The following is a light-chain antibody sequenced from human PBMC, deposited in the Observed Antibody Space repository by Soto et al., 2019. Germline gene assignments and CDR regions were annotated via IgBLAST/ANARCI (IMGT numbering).Light chain of an antibody. CDR2: GAS. Sequence: PGERATLSCRASQSVSNNYLAWYQQKPGQAPRLLIYGASNRATGIPDRFSGSGSGTDFTLTISRLEPEDFAVYYCQQYGSSGTVCQGTKVDIK. J-gene: IGKJ1*01. CDR3: QQYGSSGT. V-gene: IGKV3-20*01. CDR1: QSVSNNY.